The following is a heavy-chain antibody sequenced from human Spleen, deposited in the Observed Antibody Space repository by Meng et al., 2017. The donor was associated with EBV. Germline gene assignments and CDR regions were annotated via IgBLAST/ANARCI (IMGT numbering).Heavy chain of an antibody. V-gene: IGHV1-69*01. Sequence: QAQVGQSGAEGKKPGSSVMASCKTSGNTFSHYAVSWVRQAPGQGLEWMGGLIPMLGAPNYAQKFQNRITIVADEFTSAHYMELSSLRSEDTAVYYCASESGRGYTPDYWGQGTLVTVSS. J-gene: IGHJ4*02. CDR2: LIPMLGAP. D-gene: IGHD3-10*01. CDR3: ASESGRGYTPDY. CDR1: GNTFSHYA.